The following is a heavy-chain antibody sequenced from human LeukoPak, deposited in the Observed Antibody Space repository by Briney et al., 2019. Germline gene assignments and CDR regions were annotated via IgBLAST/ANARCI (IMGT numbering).Heavy chain of an antibody. V-gene: IGHV5-51*01. Sequence: GESLKISCKGSGYDFYGYWIGWVRQMSGKGLEWLGIIYPDDSKIIYSPSFEGQFTLSADKSISTAYLQWSSLKASNTAIYYCASFNSPSLSGNRLDPWGQRTLVTVSS. D-gene: IGHD2/OR15-2a*01. J-gene: IGHJ5*02. CDR3: ASFNSPSLSGNRLDP. CDR1: GYDFYGYW. CDR2: IYPDDSKI.